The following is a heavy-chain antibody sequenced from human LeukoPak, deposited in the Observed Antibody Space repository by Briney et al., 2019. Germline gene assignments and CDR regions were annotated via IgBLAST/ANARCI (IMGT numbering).Heavy chain of an antibody. Sequence: SETLSLTCTGSGGSISSYYWSWIRQPPGKGLEWIGYIYYSGSTNYNPSLKSRVTISVDTSKNQFSLKLSSVTAADTAVYYCARWEYSSGHDYWGQGTLVTVSS. J-gene: IGHJ4*02. CDR3: ARWEYSSGHDY. D-gene: IGHD6-19*01. CDR2: IYYSGST. V-gene: IGHV4-59*01. CDR1: GGSISSYY.